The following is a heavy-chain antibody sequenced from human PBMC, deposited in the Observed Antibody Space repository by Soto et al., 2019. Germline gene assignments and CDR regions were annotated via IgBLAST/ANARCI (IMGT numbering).Heavy chain of an antibody. Sequence: GGSLRLSCAASGFTFSSYSMNWVRQAPGKGLEWVSSISSSSSYIYYADSVKGRFTISRDNAKNSLYLQMNSLRAEDTAVYYCARDGRRGDVVVPAAHKLGVYYYYYMDVWGKGTTVTVSS. J-gene: IGHJ6*03. CDR1: GFTFSSYS. D-gene: IGHD2-2*01. CDR2: ISSSSSYI. CDR3: ARDGRRGDVVVPAAHKLGVYYYYYMDV. V-gene: IGHV3-21*01.